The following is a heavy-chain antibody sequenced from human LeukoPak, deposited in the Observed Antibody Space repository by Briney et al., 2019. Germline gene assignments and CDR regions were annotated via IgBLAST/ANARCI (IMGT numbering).Heavy chain of an antibody. Sequence: PSETLSLTCTVSGGSIRSYYWSWIRQPPGKGLEWIVYIYYSGNTNYNPSLKSRVTISVDTSKNQFSLKLNSVTAADTAVYYCARHPPSYKGAFDMRGQGTMVTVSS. CDR3: ARHPPSYKGAFDM. V-gene: IGHV4-59*08. CDR2: IYYSGNT. J-gene: IGHJ3*02. CDR1: GGSIRSYY. D-gene: IGHD1-14*01.